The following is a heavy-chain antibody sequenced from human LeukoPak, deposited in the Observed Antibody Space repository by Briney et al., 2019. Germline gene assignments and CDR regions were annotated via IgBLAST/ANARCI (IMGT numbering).Heavy chain of an antibody. J-gene: IGHJ4*02. CDR1: GGSISSYY. D-gene: IGHD6-13*01. CDR2: IYYSGST. Sequence: PSETLSLTCTVSGGSISSYYWSWIRQPPGKGLEWIGNIYYSGSTNYNPSLKSRVTISVDTSKNQFSLKLSSVTAADTAVYYCAGDWYSSSWHFYCGQGTLVTVSS. CDR3: AGDWYSSSWHFY. V-gene: IGHV4-59*01.